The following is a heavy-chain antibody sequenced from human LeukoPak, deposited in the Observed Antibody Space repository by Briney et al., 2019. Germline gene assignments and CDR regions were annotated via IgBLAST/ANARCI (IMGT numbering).Heavy chain of an antibody. V-gene: IGHV3-15*07. D-gene: IGHD2-21*01. Sequence: GGSLRLSCAASGFTFSNYWMHWVRQAPGKGLEWVGRIKPKTDGETTEYAAPVKDRFSVSRDDSKSMMYLQMNSLKTEDTAVYYCITPLPYSAQGGQGTLVTVSS. J-gene: IGHJ4*02. CDR3: ITPLPYSAQ. CDR1: GFTFSNYW. CDR2: IKPKTDGETT.